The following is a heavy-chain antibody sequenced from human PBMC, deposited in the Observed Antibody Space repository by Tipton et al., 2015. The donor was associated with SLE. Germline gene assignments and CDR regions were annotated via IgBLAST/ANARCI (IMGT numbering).Heavy chain of an antibody. CDR1: GNSIRGYY. V-gene: IGHV4-59*01. Sequence: GLVKPSETLSLTCTVSGNSIRGYYWSWIRQPPGKGLEWIGYIDYSGDSNYNPSLKSRVTMSVHTSKNQISLNLSSVTAADTAVYYCARGDSFFDSWGQGTLGTVSS. CDR2: IDYSGDS. CDR3: ARGDSFFDS. D-gene: IGHD3-16*02. J-gene: IGHJ4*02.